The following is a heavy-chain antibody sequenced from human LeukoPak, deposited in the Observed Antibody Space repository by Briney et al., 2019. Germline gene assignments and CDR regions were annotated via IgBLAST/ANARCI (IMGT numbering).Heavy chain of an antibody. CDR2: IWYDGSNK. D-gene: IGHD5-12*01. CDR3: ARDLRMYSGYDSPVY. Sequence: GGSLRLSCAASGFTFSSYGMHWVRQAPGKGLEWAAVIWYDGSNKYYADSVKGRFTISRDNSKNTLYLQMNSLRAEDTAVYYCARDLRMYSGYDSPVYWGQGTLVTVSS. J-gene: IGHJ4*02. CDR1: GFTFSSYG. V-gene: IGHV3-33*01.